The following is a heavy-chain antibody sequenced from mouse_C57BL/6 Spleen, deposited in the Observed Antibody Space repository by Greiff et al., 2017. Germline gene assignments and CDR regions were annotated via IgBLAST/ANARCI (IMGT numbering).Heavy chain of an antibody. CDR2: INPYNGGT. CDR3: ARWEGQLRLRGYFDY. V-gene: IGHV1-19*01. Sequence: VQLKQSGPVLVKPGASVKMSCKASGYTFTDYYMNWVKQSHGKSLEWIGVINPYNGGTSYNQKFKGKATLTVDKSSSTAYMELNSLTSEDSAVYYCARWEGQLRLRGYFDYWGQGTTLTVSS. CDR1: GYTFTDYY. D-gene: IGHD3-2*02. J-gene: IGHJ2*01.